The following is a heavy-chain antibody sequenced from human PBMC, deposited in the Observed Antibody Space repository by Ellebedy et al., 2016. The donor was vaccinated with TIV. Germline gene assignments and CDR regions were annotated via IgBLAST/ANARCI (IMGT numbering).Heavy chain of an antibody. CDR3: AKDQVGGDGRWVFDL. D-gene: IGHD3-16*01. CDR1: GIIVSSNY. J-gene: IGHJ3*01. Sequence: ESLKISCAASGIIVSSNYMSWVRQAPGKGLEWVSVIYSGRSTYYADSVKGRFTISRDNSKNTLYLQMNSLRVEDTAVYYCAKDQVGGDGRWVFDLWGQGTMVTVSS. CDR2: IYSGRST. V-gene: IGHV3-53*01.